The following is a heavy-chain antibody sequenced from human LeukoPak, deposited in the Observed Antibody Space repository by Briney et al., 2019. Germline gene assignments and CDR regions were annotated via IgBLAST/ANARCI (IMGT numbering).Heavy chain of an antibody. J-gene: IGHJ6*02. CDR1: GFTVGSNY. CDR2: IYSGGST. CDR3: AREKYPYGMDV. V-gene: IGHV3-66*01. D-gene: IGHD2-2*01. Sequence: GGSLRLSCAASGFTVGSNYMSWVRQAPGKGLEWVSVIYSGGSTYYADSVKGRFTTSRDNSKNTLYLQMNSLRAEDTAVYYCAREKYPYGMDVWGQGTTVTVSS.